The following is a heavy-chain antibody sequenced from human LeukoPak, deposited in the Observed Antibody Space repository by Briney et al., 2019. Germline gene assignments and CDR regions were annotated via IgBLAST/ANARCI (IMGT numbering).Heavy chain of an antibody. D-gene: IGHD3-10*01. Sequence: GGSLRLSCAASGFTFSSYWMSWVRQAPGKGLEWVANIKQDGSEKYYVDSVKGRFTISRDNAKNSLYLQMNSLRAEDTAVYYCARGTITMVRGVIPNWFDPWGQGTLVTVSS. CDR1: GFTFSSYW. J-gene: IGHJ5*02. V-gene: IGHV3-7*01. CDR3: ARGTITMVRGVIPNWFDP. CDR2: IKQDGSEK.